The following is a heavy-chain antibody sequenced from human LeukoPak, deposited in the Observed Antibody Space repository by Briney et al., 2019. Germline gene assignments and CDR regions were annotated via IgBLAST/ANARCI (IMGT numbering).Heavy chain of an antibody. CDR1: GFTFSSYW. V-gene: IGHV3-7*01. CDR3: ARDTEQWLVRYFDY. Sequence: PGGSLRLACAASGFTFSSYWMSWVGQAPGKGLEGVTNIKQDGSEKYYVDSVKGRFTISRDNAKNSLYLQMNSLRAEDTAVYYCARDTEQWLVRYFDYWGQGTLVTVSS. J-gene: IGHJ4*02. D-gene: IGHD6-19*01. CDR2: IKQDGSEK.